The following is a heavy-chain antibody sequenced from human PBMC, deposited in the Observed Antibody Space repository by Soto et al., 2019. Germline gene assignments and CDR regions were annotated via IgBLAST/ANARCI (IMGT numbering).Heavy chain of an antibody. Sequence: GASVKVSCKTSGYTFINFVIGWVRQAPGQGLEWMGWISPFNGHTHYAQKFQGRVSLTTDTSTSTAFLELRSLTYDDTAVYYCAREPPRATAGLNYFDPWGQGTLVTVSS. V-gene: IGHV1-18*01. CDR2: ISPFNGHT. D-gene: IGHD6-13*01. J-gene: IGHJ5*02. CDR3: AREPPRATAGLNYFDP. CDR1: GYTFINFV.